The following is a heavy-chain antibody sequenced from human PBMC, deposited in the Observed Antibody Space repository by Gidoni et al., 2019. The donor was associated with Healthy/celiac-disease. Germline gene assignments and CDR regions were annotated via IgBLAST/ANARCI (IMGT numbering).Heavy chain of an antibody. CDR1: VFTFSSYW. CDR2: IKQDGSEK. J-gene: IGHJ3*02. D-gene: IGHD6-13*01. V-gene: IGHV3-7*01. Sequence: EVQLVESGGGLVQPGGSLRLSCAASVFTFSSYWMSWVRQASGKGLEWLANIKQDGSEKYYVDSVKGRFTISRDNAKNSLYLQMNSLRAEDTAVYYCAGSSSSFNDAFDIWGQGTMVTVSS. CDR3: AGSSSSFNDAFDI.